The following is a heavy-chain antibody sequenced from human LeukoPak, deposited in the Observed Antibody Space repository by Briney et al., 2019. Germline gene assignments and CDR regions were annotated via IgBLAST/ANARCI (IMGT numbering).Heavy chain of an antibody. D-gene: IGHD6-6*01. J-gene: IGHJ4*02. CDR2: IKHSVST. CDR1: DKSFSDYY. CDR3: AREESSSSRYFDY. V-gene: IGHV4-34*01. Sequence: SETLSLTCVVNDKSFSDYYWSWIRQPPGKGLEWIGEIKHSVSTNYNPSLKSRVTMSVDTSKNQFSLRLSSVTAADTAVYYCAREESSSSRYFDYWGQGTLVTVSP.